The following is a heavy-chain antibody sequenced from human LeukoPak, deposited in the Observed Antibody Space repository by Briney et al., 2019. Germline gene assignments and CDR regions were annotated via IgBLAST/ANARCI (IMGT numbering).Heavy chain of an antibody. CDR3: AKGRHCTNGVCSYDY. CDR2: ISGSGGST. CDR1: GFTFSSYA. Sequence: GGSLRLSCAASGFTFSSYAMSWVRQAPGKGLEWVSAISGSGGSTYYADSVKGRFTISRDNSKNTLYLQMNSLRAEDTAVYYCAKGRHCTNGVCSYDYWGQGTLVTVSS. V-gene: IGHV3-23*01. J-gene: IGHJ4*02. D-gene: IGHD2-8*01.